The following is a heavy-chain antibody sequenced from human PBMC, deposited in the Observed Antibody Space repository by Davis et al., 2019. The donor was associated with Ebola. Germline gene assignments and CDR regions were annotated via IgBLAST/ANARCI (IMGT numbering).Heavy chain of an antibody. CDR1: GYTFTSYG. CDR2: ISAYNGNT. V-gene: IGHV1-18*01. Sequence: AASVKVSCKASGYTFTSYGISWVRQAPGQGLEWMGWISAYNGNTNYAQKFQGRVTMTRDTSTSTVYMELSRLRSDDTAVYYCARGARGGMDVWGQGTTVTVSS. J-gene: IGHJ6*02. CDR3: ARGARGGMDV.